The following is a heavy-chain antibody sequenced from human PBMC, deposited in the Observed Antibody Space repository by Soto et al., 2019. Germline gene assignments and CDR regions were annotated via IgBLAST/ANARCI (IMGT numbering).Heavy chain of an antibody. D-gene: IGHD6-6*01. J-gene: IGHJ6*02. V-gene: IGHV4-39*01. Sequence: PSETLSLTCTVSGGSISSSSYYWGWIRQPPGKGLEWIGSIYYSGSTYYNPSLKSRVTISVDTSKNQFSLKLSSVTAADTAVYYCARLAGYSSSPAHYYYGMDVWGQGTTVTVSS. CDR1: GGSISSSSYY. CDR3: ARLAGYSSSPAHYYYGMDV. CDR2: IYYSGST.